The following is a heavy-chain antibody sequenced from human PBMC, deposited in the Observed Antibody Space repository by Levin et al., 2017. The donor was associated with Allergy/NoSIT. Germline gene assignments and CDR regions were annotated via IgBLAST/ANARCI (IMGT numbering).Heavy chain of an antibody. CDR3: ARDRLDVDTAITYYYYGMDG. V-gene: IGHV4-61*01. CDR2: IYYSGST. Sequence: SSETLSLTCTVSGGSVSSGSYYWSWIRQPPGKGLEWIGYIYYSGSTNYNPSLKSRVTISVDTSKNQFSLKLSSVTAADTAVYCWARDRLDVDTAITYYYYGMDGWGRGTTVAVAS. D-gene: IGHD5-18*01. CDR1: GGSVSSGSYY. J-gene: IGHJ6*02.